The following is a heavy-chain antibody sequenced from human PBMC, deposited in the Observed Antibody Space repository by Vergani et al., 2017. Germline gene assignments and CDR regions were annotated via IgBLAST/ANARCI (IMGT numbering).Heavy chain of an antibody. D-gene: IGHD2-2*02. CDR3: ATIGYRRWGYYFDY. V-gene: IGHV4-4*02. J-gene: IGHJ4*02. CDR1: GDSTSSNNC. CDR2: ICHTEDT. Sequence: QVQLQESGPGLVKPSQTLSLTCSVSGDSTSSNNCWTWVRQPPGKGLEWIGEICHTEDTKYSPSLKSRVTVSVDETRNLFSLRLNSVTAADTAVYYCATIGYRRWGYYFDYWGQGILVTVSS.